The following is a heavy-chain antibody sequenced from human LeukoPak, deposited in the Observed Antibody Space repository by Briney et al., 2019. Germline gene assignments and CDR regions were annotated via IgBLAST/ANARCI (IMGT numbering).Heavy chain of an antibody. Sequence: GGSLRLSCAASGFTFSSYSMNWVRQAPGKGLEWVSSISSSSSYIYYADSVKGRFTISRDSSKNTLYLQMNSLRAEDTAVYYCAREMGSQGEYWGQGTLVTVSS. CDR2: ISSSSSYI. D-gene: IGHD3-16*01. CDR1: GFTFSSYS. CDR3: AREMGSQGEY. V-gene: IGHV3-21*01. J-gene: IGHJ4*02.